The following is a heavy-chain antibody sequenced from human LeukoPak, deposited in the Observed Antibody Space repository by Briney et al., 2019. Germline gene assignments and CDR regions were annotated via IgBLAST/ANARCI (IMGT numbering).Heavy chain of an antibody. J-gene: IGHJ4*02. D-gene: IGHD2-15*01. Sequence: SETLSLTCTVSGGSISSSSYYWGWIRQPPGKGLEWIGSIYYSGSTYYNPSLKSRVTISVDTSKNQFSLKLSSVTAADTAVYYCARLDIGYCSGGSCYSFDYWGQGTLVTVSS. V-gene: IGHV4-39*01. CDR3: ARLDIGYCSGGSCYSFDY. CDR2: IYYSGST. CDR1: GGSISSSSYY.